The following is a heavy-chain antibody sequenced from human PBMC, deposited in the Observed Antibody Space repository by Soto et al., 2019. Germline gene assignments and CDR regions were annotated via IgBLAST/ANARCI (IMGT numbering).Heavy chain of an antibody. CDR1: GYSFTSYW. CDR2: IYPGDSDT. V-gene: IGHV5-51*01. D-gene: IGHD6-19*01. Sequence: PVESLKISCKGSGYSFTSYWIGWVRQMPGKGLEWMGIIYPGDSDTRYSPSFQGQVTISADKSISTAYLQWSSLKASDTAMYYCARRAVAGIEPFDIWGQGTMVTVSS. CDR3: ARRAVAGIEPFDI. J-gene: IGHJ3*02.